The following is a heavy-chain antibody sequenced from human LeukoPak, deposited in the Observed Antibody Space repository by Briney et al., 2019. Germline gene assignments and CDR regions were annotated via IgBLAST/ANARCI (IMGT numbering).Heavy chain of an antibody. J-gene: IGHJ4*02. Sequence: PGGSLRLSCAASGFTVGYNYMTWVRQAPGKGLEWVAAIYNSGSTYYADSVKGRFTISRDNAKNSLYLQMNSLRAEDTAVYYCAREPYDFWGGYQALPYFDYWGQGTLVTVSS. CDR3: AREPYDFWGGYQALPYFDY. V-gene: IGHV3-53*01. CDR1: GFTVGYNY. D-gene: IGHD3-3*01. CDR2: IYNSGST.